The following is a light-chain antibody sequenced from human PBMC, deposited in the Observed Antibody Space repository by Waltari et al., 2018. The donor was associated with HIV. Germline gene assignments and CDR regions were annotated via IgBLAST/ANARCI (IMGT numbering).Light chain of an antibody. CDR1: SSNIGNNY. Sequence: QSFLTQPPSVSAAPGQKVTISCSGSSSNIGNNYVSWYQQITGTAPKTLIYGDYKRPSGIPYRFAGSKSATSATLAITGLQTGDDALYYCGTWDYSLSTNIFGGGTKLTVL. V-gene: IGLV1-51*01. CDR2: GDY. CDR3: GTWDYSLSTNI. J-gene: IGLJ2*01.